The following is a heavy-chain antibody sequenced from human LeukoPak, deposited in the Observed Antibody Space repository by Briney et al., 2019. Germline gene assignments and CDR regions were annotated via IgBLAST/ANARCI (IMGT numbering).Heavy chain of an antibody. CDR2: IKQDGREK. Sequence: ETLSPTCAVYGGPFSGYYWSWIRQAAGKGREWVANIKQDGREKYYVDSVKGRFPISRDNAKNSLYLQMNSLRAEDTAVYYCARDPYYDFWSGYYHWGQGTLVTVSS. D-gene: IGHD3-3*01. J-gene: IGHJ5*02. V-gene: IGHV3-7*01. CDR3: ARDPYYDFWSGYYH. CDR1: GGPFSGYY.